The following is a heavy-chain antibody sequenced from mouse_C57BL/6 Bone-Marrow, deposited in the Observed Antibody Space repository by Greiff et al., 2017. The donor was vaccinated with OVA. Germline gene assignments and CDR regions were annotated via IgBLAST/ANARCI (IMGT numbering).Heavy chain of an antibody. CDR1: GYSITSGYY. CDR2: ISYDGSN. V-gene: IGHV3-6*01. J-gene: IGHJ2*01. Sequence: EVKVEESGPGLVKPSQSLSLTCSVTGYSITSGYYWNWIRQFPGNKLEWMGYISYDGSNNYNPSLKNRISITRDTSKNQFFLKLNSVTTEDTATYYCARGDGYYFDYWGQGTTLTVSS. CDR3: ARGDGYYFDY. D-gene: IGHD3-3*01.